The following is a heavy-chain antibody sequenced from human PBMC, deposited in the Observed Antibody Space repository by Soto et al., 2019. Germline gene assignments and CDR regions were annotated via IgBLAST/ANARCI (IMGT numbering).Heavy chain of an antibody. Sequence: EVQLLESGGGLVQPGGSLRLSCAASGFTFSSYAMSWVRQAPGKGLEWVSAISGSGGSTYYADSVKGRFTISRDNSKNMLYLQMNSLRPEDTAVYNCAKLSSSSWTQYAFDVWGHGTMVIVSS. CDR1: GFTFSSYA. V-gene: IGHV3-23*01. J-gene: IGHJ3*01. CDR3: AKLSSSSWTQYAFDV. D-gene: IGHD6-19*01. CDR2: ISGSGGST.